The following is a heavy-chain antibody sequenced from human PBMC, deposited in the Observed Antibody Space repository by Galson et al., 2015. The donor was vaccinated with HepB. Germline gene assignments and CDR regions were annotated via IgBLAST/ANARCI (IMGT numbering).Heavy chain of an antibody. D-gene: IGHD6-13*01. Sequence: SLRLSCAASGFTFSSYWMSWVRQAPGKGLEWVANIKQDGSEKYYVDSVKGRFTISRDNAKNSLYLQMNSLRAEDTAVYYCAREGHSHRYSSSWYPFDYWGQRTLVTVSS. J-gene: IGHJ4*02. CDR2: IKQDGSEK. CDR1: GFTFSSYW. V-gene: IGHV3-7*03. CDR3: AREGHSHRYSSSWYPFDY.